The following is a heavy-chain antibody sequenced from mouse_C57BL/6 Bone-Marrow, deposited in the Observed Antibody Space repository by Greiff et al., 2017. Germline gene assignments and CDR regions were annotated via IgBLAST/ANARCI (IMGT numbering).Heavy chain of an antibody. Sequence: EVKVVESGGGLVKPGGSLKLSCAASGFTFSDYGMHWVRQAPEKGLEWAAYISSGSSTIYYADTVKGRFTISRDNAKNTLFLQMTSLRSEDTAMYYCAITTVVATDAMDYWGQGTSVTVSS. D-gene: IGHD1-1*01. V-gene: IGHV5-17*01. CDR3: AITTVVATDAMDY. CDR1: GFTFSDYG. CDR2: ISSGSSTI. J-gene: IGHJ4*01.